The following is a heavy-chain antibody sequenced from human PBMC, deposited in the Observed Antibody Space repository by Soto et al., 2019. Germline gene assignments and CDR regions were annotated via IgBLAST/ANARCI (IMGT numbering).Heavy chain of an antibody. CDR3: ASRGPSIPHIEVPAANYGMDV. CDR1: GFTFSSYA. V-gene: IGHV3-30-3*01. J-gene: IGHJ6*02. CDR2: ISYDGSNK. D-gene: IGHD2-2*01. Sequence: QVQLVESGGGVVQPGRSLRLSCAASGFTFSSYAMHWVRQAPGKGLEWVAVISYDGSNKYYADSVKGRFTISRDNSKNTLYLQMNSLRAEDTAVYYCASRGPSIPHIEVPAANYGMDVWGQGTTVTVSS.